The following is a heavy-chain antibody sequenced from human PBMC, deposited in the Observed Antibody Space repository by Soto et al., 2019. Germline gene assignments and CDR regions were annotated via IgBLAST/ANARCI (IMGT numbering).Heavy chain of an antibody. V-gene: IGHV1-69*01. Sequence: QVHLVQSGAEVTRPGSSVKVSCKASGGTFRSFAISWLRQAPGHGLEWMGGIIPVFRTPTYAHHFVGRVTITADEDTDTAYMELTRLRSEDTASYYCARGRIVPVVPPGDVLYYYAMDVWGQGTTVTVSS. CDR2: IIPVFRTP. D-gene: IGHD3-10*01. CDR1: GGTFRSFA. J-gene: IGHJ6*02. CDR3: ARGRIVPVVPPGDVLYYYAMDV.